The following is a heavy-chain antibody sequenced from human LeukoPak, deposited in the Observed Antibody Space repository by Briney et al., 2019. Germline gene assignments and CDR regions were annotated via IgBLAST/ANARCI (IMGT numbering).Heavy chain of an antibody. D-gene: IGHD7-27*01. J-gene: IGHJ4*02. CDR3: GRGHWGLDY. CDR2: ISNSGREI. CDR1: GFTFSTYN. Sequence: GGSLRLSCAASGFTFSTYNMNWVRQAPGKGLEWVSYISNSGREINYADSVKGRFTISRDNAMSSLYLQMNSLRVEDTAVYYCGRGHWGLDYWGQGTLVTVSS. V-gene: IGHV3-21*05.